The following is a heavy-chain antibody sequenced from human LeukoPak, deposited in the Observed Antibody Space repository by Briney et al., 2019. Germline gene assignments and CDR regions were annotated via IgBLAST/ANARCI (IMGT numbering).Heavy chain of an antibody. Sequence: GGSLRLSCAASGFTFSDYYMSWIRQAPGKGLEWVSYISSSGSTIYYADSVKGRFTISRDNAKNSLYLQMNSLRAEDTAVYYCARDEWWYSSSWYAYYYGMDVWGQGTTVTVSS. D-gene: IGHD6-13*01. CDR3: ARDEWWYSSSWYAYYYGMDV. CDR2: ISSSGSTI. V-gene: IGHV3-11*04. CDR1: GFTFSDYY. J-gene: IGHJ6*02.